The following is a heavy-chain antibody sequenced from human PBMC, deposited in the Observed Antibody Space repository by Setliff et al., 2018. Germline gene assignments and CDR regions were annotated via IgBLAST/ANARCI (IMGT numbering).Heavy chain of an antibody. Sequence: LSCAASGFTFSSYAMSWVRQAPGKGLEWVSAISGSGGRTYYADSVKGRFTISRDNSKNTLYLQMNSLRAEDTAVYYCAKELRIAMIVVVNYYGMDVWGQGTTVTVSS. CDR3: AKELRIAMIVVVNYYGMDV. D-gene: IGHD3-22*01. V-gene: IGHV3-23*01. J-gene: IGHJ6*02. CDR2: ISGSGGRT. CDR1: GFTFSSYA.